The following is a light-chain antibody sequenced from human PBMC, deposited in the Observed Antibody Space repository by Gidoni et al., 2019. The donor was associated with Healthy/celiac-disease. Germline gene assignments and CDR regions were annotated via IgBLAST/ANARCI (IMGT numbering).Light chain of an antibody. V-gene: IGKV3-20*01. Sequence: EIVLTQSPGTLSLSPGERATLSCRASQSVSSYLAWYQQKPGQAPRLLIYGSSSRDTGIPDRFSGSGYGTDFTLTISRLEPEDFAVYYCQQYGSSPPWTFGQGTKVEIK. CDR1: QSVSSY. CDR3: QQYGSSPPWT. CDR2: GSS. J-gene: IGKJ1*01.